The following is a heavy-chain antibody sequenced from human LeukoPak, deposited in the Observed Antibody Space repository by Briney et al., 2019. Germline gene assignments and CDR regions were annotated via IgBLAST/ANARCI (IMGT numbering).Heavy chain of an antibody. Sequence: SVKVSCKASGGTFSSYAISWVRQAPGQGLEWMGGIIPIFGTANYAQKFQGRVTITTDESTSTAYMELSSLRSEDTAVYYCARGEDIVVVPAADCAFDIWGQGTMVTVSS. D-gene: IGHD2-2*01. CDR1: GGTFSSYA. J-gene: IGHJ3*02. V-gene: IGHV1-69*05. CDR2: IIPIFGTA. CDR3: ARGEDIVVVPAADCAFDI.